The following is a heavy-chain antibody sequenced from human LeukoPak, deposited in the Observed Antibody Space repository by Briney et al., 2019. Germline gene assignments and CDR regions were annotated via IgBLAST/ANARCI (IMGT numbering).Heavy chain of an antibody. CDR3: ARQTEHHLVLEN. D-gene: IGHD6-13*01. CDR1: GYSFTTYW. Sequence: GESLRISCKGSGYSFTTYWITWVRQMPGKGLEWMGRIDPSDSYTNYSPSFQGHVTISADKSISTAYLQWSSLKASDTAMYYCARQTEHHLVLENWGQGTLATVSS. V-gene: IGHV5-10-1*01. CDR2: IDPSDSYT. J-gene: IGHJ4*02.